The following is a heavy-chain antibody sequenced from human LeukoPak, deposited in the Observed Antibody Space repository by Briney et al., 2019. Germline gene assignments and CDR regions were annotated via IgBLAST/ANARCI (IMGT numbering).Heavy chain of an antibody. J-gene: IGHJ4*02. V-gene: IGHV3-30*18. CDR1: GFTFSSYG. CDR2: ISYDGSNK. Sequence: QPGRSLRLSCAASGFTFSSYGMHWVRQAPGKGLEWVAVISYDGSNKYYADSVKGRFTISRDNSKNTLYLQMNSLRVEDTAVYYCANGYYFGSGIPSDYWGQGTLVTVSS. D-gene: IGHD3-10*01. CDR3: ANGYYFGSGIPSDY.